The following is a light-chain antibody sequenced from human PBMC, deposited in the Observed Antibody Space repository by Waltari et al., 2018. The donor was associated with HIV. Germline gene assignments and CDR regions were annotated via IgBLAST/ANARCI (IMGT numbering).Light chain of an antibody. CDR1: QDICNY. CDR2: DAS. Sequence: EIQMTQSPTSLSASVGDRITIACQASQDICNYLNWHHKKPGMAPKVLISDASILETGVPSRFTGSGSGTHFTLVINDLQPGDSATYFCQQYEDLPLTFGGGTKVEIK. V-gene: IGKV1-33*01. CDR3: QQYEDLPLT. J-gene: IGKJ4*01.